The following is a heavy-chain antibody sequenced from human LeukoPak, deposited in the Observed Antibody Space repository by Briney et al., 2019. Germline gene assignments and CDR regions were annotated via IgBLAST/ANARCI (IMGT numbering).Heavy chain of an antibody. CDR3: AKDKGRISIAAPKDAFDI. V-gene: IGHV3-23*01. CDR2: MSGAT. D-gene: IGHD6-6*01. CDR1: GLTLSNYV. Sequence: GGSLRLSCAASGLTLSNYVMSWVRQAPGKGLEWVSSMSGATYYADSVRGRFTISRDNSKNTLYLQMNSLRAEDTAIYYCAKDKGRISIAAPKDAFDIWGQGTMVTVSS. J-gene: IGHJ3*02.